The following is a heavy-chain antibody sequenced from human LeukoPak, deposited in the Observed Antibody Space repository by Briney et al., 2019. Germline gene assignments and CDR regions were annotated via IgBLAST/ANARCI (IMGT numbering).Heavy chain of an antibody. V-gene: IGHV4-31*03. CDR2: IYYSGST. Sequence: SETLSLTCTVSGGSISSGGYYWSWIRQHPGKGLEWIGYIYYSGSTYYNPSLKSRVTMSVDTSKNQFSLKLSSVTAADTAVYYCARAPSILTGYYTFDPWGQGTLVTVSS. J-gene: IGHJ5*02. CDR3: ARAPSILTGYYTFDP. CDR1: GGSISSGGYY. D-gene: IGHD3-9*01.